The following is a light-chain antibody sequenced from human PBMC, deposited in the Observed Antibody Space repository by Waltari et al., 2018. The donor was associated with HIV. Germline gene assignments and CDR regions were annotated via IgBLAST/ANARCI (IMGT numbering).Light chain of an antibody. CDR2: DAS. CDR1: QSISSN. CDR3: QQYVNWPPYT. V-gene: IGKV3-15*01. J-gene: IGKJ2*01. Sequence: EIVMTQSPATLSVFPGERVTLSCRASQSISSNLAWYQQKPGQGPRLLIYDASTRATDIPARFSGSGSGTEFTLTISSLQSEDFAIYYCQQYVNWPPYTFGQGTKLEIK.